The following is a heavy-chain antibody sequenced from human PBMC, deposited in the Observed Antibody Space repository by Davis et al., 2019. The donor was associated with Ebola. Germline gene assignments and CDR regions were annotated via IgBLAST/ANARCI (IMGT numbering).Heavy chain of an antibody. CDR1: GGSFSGYY. Sequence: MPSETLSLTCAVYGGSFSGYYWSWIRQPAGKGLEWIGRMHSTGRTNSNPSLQSRVTMSLGTSKNQFSLKLSSVTAADTAVYYCARAARLFPMAADYFDYWGQGTLVTVSS. D-gene: IGHD2-15*01. V-gene: IGHV4-59*10. J-gene: IGHJ4*02. CDR3: ARAARLFPMAADYFDY. CDR2: MHSTGRT.